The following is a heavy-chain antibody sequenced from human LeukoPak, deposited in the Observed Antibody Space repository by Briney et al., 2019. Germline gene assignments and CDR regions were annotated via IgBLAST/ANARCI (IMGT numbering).Heavy chain of an antibody. Sequence: SETLSLTCAVYGGSFSGYYWSWIRQPPGKGLEWIGEINHSGNTNYNPSLKSRVTISVDTSKNQSSLQLSSVTAADTAVYYCARGLGYCSSTSCSFDYWGQGTLVTVSS. CDR1: GGSFSGYY. CDR3: ARGLGYCSSTSCSFDY. CDR2: INHSGNT. D-gene: IGHD2-2*01. V-gene: IGHV4-34*01. J-gene: IGHJ4*02.